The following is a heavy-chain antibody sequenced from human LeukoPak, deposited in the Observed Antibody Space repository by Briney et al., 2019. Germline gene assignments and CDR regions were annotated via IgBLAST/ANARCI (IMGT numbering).Heavy chain of an antibody. J-gene: IGHJ4*02. CDR1: GFTFSSYG. CDR3: AKDYGSGSYSFDY. D-gene: IGHD3-10*01. CDR2: IRSEGTNK. Sequence: PGGSLRLSCAASGFTFSSYGMQWVRQAPGKGLEWVAFIRSEGTNKHYADSVKGRFTISRDNSKNTLYLQMDSLRAEDTAVYYCAKDYGSGSYSFDYWGQGTLVTVSS. V-gene: IGHV3-30*02.